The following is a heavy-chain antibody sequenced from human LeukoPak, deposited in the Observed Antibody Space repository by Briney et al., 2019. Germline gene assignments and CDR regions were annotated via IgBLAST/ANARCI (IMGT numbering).Heavy chain of an antibody. Sequence: PGGSLRLSCAASEFSVGSNYMTWVRQAPGKGLEWVSLIYSGGSTYYADSVKGRFTISRDNSKNTLYLQMNSLRAEDTAVYYCAKGRYYDSSDSGPFDYWGQGTLVTVSS. V-gene: IGHV3-66*01. CDR3: AKGRYYDSSDSGPFDY. CDR1: EFSVGSNY. D-gene: IGHD3-22*01. CDR2: IYSGGST. J-gene: IGHJ4*02.